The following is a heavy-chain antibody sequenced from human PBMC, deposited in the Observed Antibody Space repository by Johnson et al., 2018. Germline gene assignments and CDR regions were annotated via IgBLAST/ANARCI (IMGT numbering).Heavy chain of an antibody. J-gene: IGHJ3*02. V-gene: IGHV3-23*04. D-gene: IGHD6-6*01. CDR1: GFTFSNYA. CDR2: IRGRVSGIRGSGGNT. Sequence: EQLVESGGGLIEAGGSLRLSCTASGFTFSNYAMGWVRQASGKGLEWVSAIRGRVSGIRGSGGNTSYAASVKGRLTISRVNSKNTLFLQMNRMRVAGAAVYFCARMYSSSPGALDAFDIWGQGTMVTVSS. CDR3: ARMYSSSPGALDAFDI.